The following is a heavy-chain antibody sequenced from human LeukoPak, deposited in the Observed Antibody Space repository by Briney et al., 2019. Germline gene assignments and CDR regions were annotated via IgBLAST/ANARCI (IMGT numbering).Heavy chain of an antibody. Sequence: GGSLRLSCAASGFIFSKFAMSWVRQAPGKGLEWVSAVSGSAGTTYYADSVKGRFTISRDNSKNTLYLQMNSLRAEDTALYYCARTPLVRYFDYWGQGTLVTVSS. V-gene: IGHV3-23*01. CDR1: GFIFSKFA. J-gene: IGHJ4*02. CDR3: ARTPLVRYFDY. CDR2: VSGSAGTT. D-gene: IGHD2-2*01.